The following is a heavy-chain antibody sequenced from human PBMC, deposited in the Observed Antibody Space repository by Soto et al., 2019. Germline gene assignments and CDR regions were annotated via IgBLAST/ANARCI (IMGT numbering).Heavy chain of an antibody. J-gene: IGHJ4*02. Sequence: QLQLQESGPGLVKPSETLSLTCTVSGGSISSSSYYWGWIRQPPGKGLEWIGSIYYSGSTYYNPSLKSRVTISVDTSKNQFPLKPSSVTAADTAVYYCARHTPAISISDHWGQGTLVTVSS. D-gene: IGHD2-15*01. CDR2: IYYSGST. CDR3: ARHTPAISISDH. CDR1: GGSISSSSYY. V-gene: IGHV4-39*01.